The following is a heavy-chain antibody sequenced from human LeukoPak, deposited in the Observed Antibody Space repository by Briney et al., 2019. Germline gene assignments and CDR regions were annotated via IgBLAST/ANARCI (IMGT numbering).Heavy chain of an antibody. CDR2: MNPNSGNT. CDR1: GYTFTSYD. CDR3: ARVLLAYCGGDCYSGLDY. D-gene: IGHD2-21*02. V-gene: IGHV1-8*03. J-gene: IGHJ4*02. Sequence: ASVKASCKASGYTFTSYDINWVRQATGQGLEWMGWMNPNSGNTGYAQKFQGRVTITRNTSISTAYMELSSLRSEDTAVYYCARVLLAYCGGDCYSGLDYWGQGTLVTVSS.